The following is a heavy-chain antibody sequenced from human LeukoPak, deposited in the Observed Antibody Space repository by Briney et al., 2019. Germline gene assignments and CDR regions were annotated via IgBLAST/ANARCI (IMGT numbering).Heavy chain of an antibody. D-gene: IGHD3-9*01. J-gene: IGHJ4*02. CDR2: IYSGGGT. CDR1: GFTVRSTY. CDR3: AKSAYYDILTGYYCEDY. Sequence: GGSLRLSCVASGFTVRSTYMNCVRQAPGKALEWVSVIYSGGGTYYADSVKGRFTISRDNSKNTLYLQMNSLRVEDTAVYYCAKSAYYDILTGYYCEDYWGQGTLVTVSS. V-gene: IGHV3-66*01.